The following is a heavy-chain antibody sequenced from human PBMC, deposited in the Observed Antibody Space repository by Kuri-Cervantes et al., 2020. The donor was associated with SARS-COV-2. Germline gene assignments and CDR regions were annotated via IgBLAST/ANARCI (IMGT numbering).Heavy chain of an antibody. D-gene: IGHD2-15*01. CDR1: GGSISDYN. J-gene: IGHJ3*02. CDR3: ARDPRKKYCSGGSCYGGPFDI. CDR2: INHSGST. V-gene: IGHV4-34*01. Sequence: SETLSLTCTVSGGSISDYNWNWIRQPPGKGLEWIGEINHSGSTNYNPSLKSRVTISVDTSKNQFSLKLSSVTAADTAVYYCARDPRKKYCSGGSCYGGPFDIWGQGKTV.